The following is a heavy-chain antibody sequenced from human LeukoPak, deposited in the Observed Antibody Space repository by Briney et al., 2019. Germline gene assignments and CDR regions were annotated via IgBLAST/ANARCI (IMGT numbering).Heavy chain of an antibody. V-gene: IGHV1-69*04. CDR3: ARDSTDGVVFDY. D-gene: IGHD4-17*01. Sequence: GASVKVSCKASGGTFSSYAISWVRQAPGQGLEWMGRIIPILGIANYAQKFQGRVTITADKSTSTAYMELSSLRSEDTAVYYCARDSTDGVVFDYWGQGTLVTVSS. CDR1: GGTFSSYA. J-gene: IGHJ4*02. CDR2: IIPILGIA.